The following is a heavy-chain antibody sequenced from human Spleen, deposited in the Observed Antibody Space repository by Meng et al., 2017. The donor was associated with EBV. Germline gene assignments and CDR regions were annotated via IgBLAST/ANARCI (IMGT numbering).Heavy chain of an antibody. D-gene: IGHD6-25*01. V-gene: IGHV3-30*18. CDR1: GFIFNNYG. CDR3: AKLVAAASTGDY. J-gene: IGHJ4*02. CDR2: ISHDGSRK. Sequence: QPPLGESGGGVVQPGRSLGLSCAASGFIFNNYGINWVRQAPGKGLEWVAVISHDGSRKYYADSVKGRFTISRDNSKDTLYLQMNNLRSEDTAVYFCAKLVAAASTGDYWGQGTLVTVSS.